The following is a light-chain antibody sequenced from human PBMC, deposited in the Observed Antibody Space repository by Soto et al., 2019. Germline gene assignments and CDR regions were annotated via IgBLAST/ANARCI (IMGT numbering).Light chain of an antibody. CDR1: QSVSSY. CDR2: EAS. V-gene: IGKV3-11*01. Sequence: IVLTQCPGNLSLSPGERATLSCRAGQSVSSYLAWYQQKPGQAPRLLMYEASNRATGIPARFSGSGSGTVFTLTISSLPPEDFAVYYCQQRSNRPAFGGGTKVDIK. CDR3: QQRSNRPA. J-gene: IGKJ4*01.